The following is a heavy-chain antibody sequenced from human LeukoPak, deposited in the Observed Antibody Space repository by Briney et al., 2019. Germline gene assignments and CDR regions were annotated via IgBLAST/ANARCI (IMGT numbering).Heavy chain of an antibody. CDR1: GFTFSDYY. Sequence: GGSLRLSCAASGFTFSDYYMSWIRQAPGKGLEWVSYISSSGSTIYYADSVKGRFTISRDNSKNTLYLQMNSLRAEDTAVYYCARGTAFGYYGSGSPNWFDPWGQGTLVTVSS. J-gene: IGHJ5*02. CDR3: ARGTAFGYYGSGSPNWFDP. V-gene: IGHV3-11*04. CDR2: ISSSGSTI. D-gene: IGHD3-10*01.